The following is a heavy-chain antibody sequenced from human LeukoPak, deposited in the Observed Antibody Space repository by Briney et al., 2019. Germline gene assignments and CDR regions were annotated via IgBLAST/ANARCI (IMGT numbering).Heavy chain of an antibody. D-gene: IGHD5-18*01. V-gene: IGHV1-2*02. CDR3: ARGGADTAMGNCPGCWFDP. Sequence: GASVKVSCKASGYTFTGYYMHWVRQAPGQGLEWMGWINPNSGGTNYAQKFQGRVTMTRDTSISTAYMELSRLRSDDTAVYYCARGGADTAMGNCPGCWFDPWGQGTLVTVSS. J-gene: IGHJ5*02. CDR2: INPNSGGT. CDR1: GYTFTGYY.